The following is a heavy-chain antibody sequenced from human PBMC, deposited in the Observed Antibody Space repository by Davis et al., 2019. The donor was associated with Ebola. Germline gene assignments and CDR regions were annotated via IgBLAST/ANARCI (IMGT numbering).Heavy chain of an antibody. CDR3: ARDEDV. CDR1: GYIFTRYS. Sequence: ASVKVSCKTSGYIFTRYSILWVRQAPGEGLEWVGWINSGNGDTKCSQKFQDRVTFTRDASASTAYMELSSLRSEDTAMYYCARDEDVWGQGTTVTVSS. CDR2: INSGNGDT. V-gene: IGHV1-3*04. J-gene: IGHJ6*02.